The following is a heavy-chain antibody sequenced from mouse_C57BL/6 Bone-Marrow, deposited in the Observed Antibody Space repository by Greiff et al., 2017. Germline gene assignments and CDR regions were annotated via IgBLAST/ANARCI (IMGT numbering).Heavy chain of an antibody. D-gene: IGHD2-2*01. CDR2: IYPGDGDT. Sequence: VQLQQSGPELVKPGASVKISCKASGYAFSSSWMNWVKQRPGKGLEWIGRIYPGDGDTNYNGKFKGKATLTADKSSSTAYMQLSSLTSEDSAVYFGARVMVTTGGSYFDYWGQGTTLTVSS. J-gene: IGHJ2*01. CDR3: ARVMVTTGGSYFDY. CDR1: GYAFSSSW. V-gene: IGHV1-82*01.